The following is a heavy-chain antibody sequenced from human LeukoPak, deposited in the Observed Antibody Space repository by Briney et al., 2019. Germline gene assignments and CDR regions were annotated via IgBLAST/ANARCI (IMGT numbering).Heavy chain of an antibody. J-gene: IGHJ4*02. CDR2: IYSGGST. V-gene: IGHV3-53*01. CDR1: GFSVSSNY. Sequence: GGSLRLSCAASGFSVSSNYISWVRQAPGKGLEWVSVIYSGGSTKYADSVKARFTISRDNSKSTVYLQMNSLRVEDTAVYYCARATLDNWGQGTLVTVSS. CDR3: ARATLDN.